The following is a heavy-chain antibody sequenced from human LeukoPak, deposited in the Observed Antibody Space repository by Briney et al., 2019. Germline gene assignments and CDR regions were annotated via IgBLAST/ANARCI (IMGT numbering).Heavy chain of an antibody. CDR1: GFTFNKYW. D-gene: IGHD2-15*01. J-gene: IGHJ6*03. CDR2: ISYDGSNK. V-gene: IGHV3-30*03. CDR3: ARDAPFPSDLLYYYYMDV. Sequence: GGSLRLSCAASGFTFNKYWLHWVRQAPGKGLEWVAVISYDGSNKYYADSVKGRFTISRDNSKNTLYLQMNSLRAEDTAVYYCARDAPFPSDLLYYYYMDVWGKGTTVTVSS.